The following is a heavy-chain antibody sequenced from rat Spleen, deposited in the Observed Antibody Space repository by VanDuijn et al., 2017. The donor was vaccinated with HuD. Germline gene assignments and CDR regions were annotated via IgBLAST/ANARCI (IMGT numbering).Heavy chain of an antibody. CDR3: VRQVAYGYFDY. CDR2: ISLSGGST. J-gene: IGHJ2*01. CDR1: GFTFSNYG. D-gene: IGHD1-7*01. V-gene: IGHV5-19*01. Sequence: EVQLVESGGGLVQPGGSLKLSCAAPGFTFSNYGMHWIRQAPTTGLEWVASISLSGGSTSYRDSVKGRFTVSRDNAKNTLYLQLDSLRSEDTATYYCVRQVAYGYFDYWGQGVMVTVSS.